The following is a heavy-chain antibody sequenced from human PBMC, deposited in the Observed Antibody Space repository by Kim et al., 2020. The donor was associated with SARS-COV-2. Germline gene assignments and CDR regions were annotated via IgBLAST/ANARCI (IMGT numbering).Heavy chain of an antibody. J-gene: IGHJ6*03. CDR1: GFTFRRHG. D-gene: IGHD4-17*01. CDR2: IWYDGSQQ. CDR3: ARDRNTATTRYYNMDV. V-gene: IGHV3-33*01. Sequence: GGSLRLSCVVSGFTFRRHGMHWVRQVPGKGLEWVAVIWYDGSQQYYGDSVKGRSTISRDNSESTMYLQMNNLTADDTGMYFCARDRNTATTRYYNMDVWGKGTAVAVSS.